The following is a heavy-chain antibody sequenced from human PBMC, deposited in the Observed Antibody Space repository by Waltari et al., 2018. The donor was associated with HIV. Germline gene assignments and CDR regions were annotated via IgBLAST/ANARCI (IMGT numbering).Heavy chain of an antibody. Sequence: EVQLVESGGGLIQPGGSLRLPCAASGFPVSSHYMSWVRQAPGKGLEWVSVIYSGGSTYYADSVKGRFTISRDNSKNTLYLQMNSLRAEDTAVYYCARDRSGTTAFDIWGQGTMVTVSS. CDR3: ARDRSGTTAFDI. CDR1: GFPVSSHY. J-gene: IGHJ3*02. D-gene: IGHD1-1*01. CDR2: IYSGGST. V-gene: IGHV3-53*01.